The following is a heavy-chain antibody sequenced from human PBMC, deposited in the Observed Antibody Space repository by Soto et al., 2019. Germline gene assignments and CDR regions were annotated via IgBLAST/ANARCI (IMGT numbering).Heavy chain of an antibody. V-gene: IGHV1-69*01. CDR3: ARSASSGWYILKFDY. CDR2: IVPMFGSA. D-gene: IGHD6-19*01. CDR1: GGSFSNIG. J-gene: IGHJ4*02. Sequence: QVQLVQSGAEVKKPGSSVKVSCKVSGGSFSNIGINWVRQAPGQGLEWMGGIVPMFGSASYAQKFQGRVTITADESTSTSYMEVSGLTSDDTAVYYCARSASSGWYILKFDYWGQGTVVTVSS.